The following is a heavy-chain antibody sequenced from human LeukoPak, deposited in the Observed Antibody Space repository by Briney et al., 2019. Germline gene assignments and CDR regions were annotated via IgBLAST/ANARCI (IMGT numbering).Heavy chain of an antibody. D-gene: IGHD6-13*01. CDR1: GGSISSYY. CDR2: IYYGGST. Sequence: PSETLSLTCTVSGGSISSYYWSWIRQSPGKGLEWIGYIYYGGSTNYNLSLKSRVTISVDTSKNQFSLKLSSVTAADTAVYYCARTGRYSSSFFRWFDPWGQGTLVTVSS. CDR3: ARTGRYSSSFFRWFDP. V-gene: IGHV4-59*01. J-gene: IGHJ5*02.